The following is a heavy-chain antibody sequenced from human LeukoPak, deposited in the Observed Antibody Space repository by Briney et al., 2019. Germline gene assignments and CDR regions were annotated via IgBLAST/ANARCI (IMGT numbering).Heavy chain of an antibody. CDR3: AKEGRSLQTY. J-gene: IGHJ4*02. CDR1: GFMFSSNW. V-gene: IGHV3-7*03. Sequence: GGPLRLSCAASGFMFSSNWMSWVRLAPGKGLEWVANIKEDGTETYYVDSVKGRFTISRDNAKNSLYLQMNSLRVEDTAVYYCAKEGRSLQTYWGQGTLVTVSS. D-gene: IGHD5-24*01. CDR2: IKEDGTET.